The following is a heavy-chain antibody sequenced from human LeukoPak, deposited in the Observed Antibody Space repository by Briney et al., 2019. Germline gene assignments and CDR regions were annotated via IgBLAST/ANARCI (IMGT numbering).Heavy chain of an antibody. J-gene: IGHJ4*02. V-gene: IGHV1-69*06. CDR1: GGTFSSYT. Sequence: SVKVSCKASGGTFSSYTISWVRQAPGQGLEWMGGIIPIFGTANYAQKFQGRVTITADKSTSTAYMELSSLRSEDTAVYYCARVSYYGSGSYYNEDYWGQGTLVTVSS. CDR3: ARVSYYGSGSYYNEDY. D-gene: IGHD3-10*01. CDR2: IIPIFGTA.